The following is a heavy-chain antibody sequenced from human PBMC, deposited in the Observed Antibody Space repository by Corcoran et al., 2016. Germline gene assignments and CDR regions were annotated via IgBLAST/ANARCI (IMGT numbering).Heavy chain of an antibody. CDR1: ETTFSNYW. D-gene: IGHD1-26*01. CDR2: IYPGDSDT. CDR3: ARLKGVSYLGYYGLDV. V-gene: IGHV5-51*01. Sequence: EVHLVQSGAEVKKPGESLKISCKGSETTFSNYWIAWERNIPGKGLEWMGIIYPGDSDTRYSTSFQGQVTISADKSISTAYLQWSSLKASDIAIYYCARLKGVSYLGYYGLDVWGQGTTVIVSS. J-gene: IGHJ6*02.